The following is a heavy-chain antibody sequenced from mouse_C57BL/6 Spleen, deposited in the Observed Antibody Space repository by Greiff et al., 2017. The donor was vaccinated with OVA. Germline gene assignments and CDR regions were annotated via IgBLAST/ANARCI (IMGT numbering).Heavy chain of an antibody. J-gene: IGHJ1*03. CDR1: GYTFTEYT. CDR3: ARHETLDYYGSSYGYFDV. V-gene: IGHV1-62-2*01. D-gene: IGHD1-1*01. Sequence: LEESGAELVKPGASVKLSCKASGYTFTEYTIHWVKQRSGQGLEWIGWFYPGSGSIKYNEKFKDKATLTADKSSSTVYMELSRLTSEDSAVYFCARHETLDYYGSSYGYFDVWGTGTTVTVSS. CDR2: FYPGSGSI.